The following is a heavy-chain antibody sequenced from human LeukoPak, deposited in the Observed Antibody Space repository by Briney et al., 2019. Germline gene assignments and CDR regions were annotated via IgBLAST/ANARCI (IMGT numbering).Heavy chain of an antibody. Sequence: GGSLRLSCAASGFTFSSYWMSWVRQAPGKGLEWVANIKQDGTEKLYVDSVKGRFTISRDNAKNSLYLQMNSLRVEDTAVYYCARDLPVVGAPGFDYWGQGTLVTVSS. D-gene: IGHD1-26*01. CDR3: ARDLPVVGAPGFDY. CDR2: IKQDGTEK. J-gene: IGHJ4*02. CDR1: GFTFSSYW. V-gene: IGHV3-7*01.